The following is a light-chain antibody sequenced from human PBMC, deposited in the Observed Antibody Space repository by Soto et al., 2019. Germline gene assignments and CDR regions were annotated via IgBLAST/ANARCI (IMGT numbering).Light chain of an antibody. J-gene: IGKJ3*01. CDR3: QQYGGSPGFT. V-gene: IGKV3-20*01. CDR2: GAS. CDR1: QTACSNC. Sequence: EIVLTQSPGTLSLSPGERATLSCRASQTACSNCLAWYQQKPGQAPRLLISGASNRATGIPDRFSGSGSGTDFTLTISRLAPEDFAVYYCQQYGGSPGFTFGPGTRVDIK.